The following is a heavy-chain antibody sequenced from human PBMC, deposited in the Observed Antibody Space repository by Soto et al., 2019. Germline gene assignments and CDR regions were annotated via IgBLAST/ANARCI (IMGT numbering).Heavy chain of an antibody. CDR3: ARDADTTGHYSHFDL. V-gene: IGHV3-33*08. CDR1: GFTFSYYG. CDR2: MHTGGNEK. D-gene: IGHD3-9*01. J-gene: IGHJ4*02. Sequence: QVQLVESGGGVVQPGGSLRLSCAASGFTFSYYGFHWVRQAPGKGLEWVAVMHTGGNEKYYVDSVKGRFTVSRDDSRNMVYLEISGLRAEDTAEYFCARDADTTGHYSHFDLWGRGALVAVS.